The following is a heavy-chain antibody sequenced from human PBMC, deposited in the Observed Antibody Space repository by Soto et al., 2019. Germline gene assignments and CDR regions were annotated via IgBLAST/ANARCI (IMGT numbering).Heavy chain of an antibody. CDR3: AKDAPPKQPLEGRIAY. J-gene: IGHJ4*02. CDR1: GFTFTNYG. V-gene: IGHV3-30*18. Sequence: QVQLVESGGGVVQPGRSLRLSCAASGFTFTNYGMHWVRQAPGKGLEWVAVISYDESNKYYADSVKGRFTISRDNSKNTLYLQMNSLRLEATAVYYCAKDAPPKQPLEGRIAYWGRGTLVTVSS. D-gene: IGHD6-13*01. CDR2: ISYDESNK.